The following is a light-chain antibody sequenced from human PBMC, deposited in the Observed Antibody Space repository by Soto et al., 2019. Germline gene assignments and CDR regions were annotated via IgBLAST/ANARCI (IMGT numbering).Light chain of an antibody. CDR3: QQYGSSSWT. V-gene: IGKV3-20*01. CDR1: QSVSSSF. J-gene: IGKJ1*01. Sequence: EIVLTQSPGTLSLSPGERATLSCRASQSVSSSFLAWYQQKPGQAPRLLIYGASSRATGNPDRISGSGSGTDFIRIISRLETEDFEVAYCQQYGSSSWTFGQGTTGEIK. CDR2: GAS.